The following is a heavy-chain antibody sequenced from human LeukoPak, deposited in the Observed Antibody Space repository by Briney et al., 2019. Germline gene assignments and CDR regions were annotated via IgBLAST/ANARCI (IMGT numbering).Heavy chain of an antibody. CDR2: ISTGSDLK. CDR3: VRDLNWNFDY. Sequence: GGSLRLSCVASGFPFSHYSMNWVRQAPGKGLEFLAYISTGSDLKSYAGSVKGRFTINRDNVMNSLSLQMNSLRVDDTAVYYCVRDLNWNFDYWGQGTLVTVSS. J-gene: IGHJ4*02. D-gene: IGHD1-20*01. V-gene: IGHV3-48*04. CDR1: GFPFSHYS.